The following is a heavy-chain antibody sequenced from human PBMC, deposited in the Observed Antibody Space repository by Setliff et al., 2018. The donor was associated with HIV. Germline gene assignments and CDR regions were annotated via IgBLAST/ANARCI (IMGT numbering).Heavy chain of an antibody. V-gene: IGHV4-61*09. D-gene: IGHD1-26*01. CDR3: AAATTLDY. CDR2: IHTSGNA. CDR1: GGSISSGTYF. Sequence: SETLSLTCTVSGGSISSGTYFWSWIRQPAGKGLEWIGHIHTSGNANYNPSLNSRVTISVDTSKNHFSLKLSSVTAADTAVYYCAAATTLDYWGQGTRVTVSS. J-gene: IGHJ4*02.